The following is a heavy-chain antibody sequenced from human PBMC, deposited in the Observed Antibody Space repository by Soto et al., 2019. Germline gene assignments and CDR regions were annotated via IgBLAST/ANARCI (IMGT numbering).Heavy chain of an antibody. D-gene: IGHD1-26*01. CDR1: GFTFSNYA. V-gene: IGHV3-23*01. CDR3: ATYSGNYERYGVYYGMDV. CDR2: ISGSGGST. Sequence: GGSLRLSCAASGFTFSNYAISWVRQAPGKGLEWVSSISGSGGSTYYADSVKGRFTISRDNSKNTLYLQMNSLRAEDTAVYYCATYSGNYERYGVYYGMDVWGQGTTVTVSS. J-gene: IGHJ6*02.